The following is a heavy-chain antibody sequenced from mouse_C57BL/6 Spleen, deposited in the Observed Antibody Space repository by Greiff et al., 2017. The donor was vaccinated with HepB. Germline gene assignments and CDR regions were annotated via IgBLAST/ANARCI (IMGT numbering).Heavy chain of an antibody. D-gene: IGHD1-1*01. Sequence: QVQLKESGAELVRPGASVTLSCKASGYTFTDYEMHWVKQTPVHGLEWIGAIDPETGGTAYNQKFKGKAILTADKSSSTAYMELRSLTSEDSAVYYCTRRGYYGYAMDYWGQGTSVTVAS. V-gene: IGHV1-15*01. J-gene: IGHJ4*01. CDR3: TRRGYYGYAMDY. CDR2: IDPETGGT. CDR1: GYTFTDYE.